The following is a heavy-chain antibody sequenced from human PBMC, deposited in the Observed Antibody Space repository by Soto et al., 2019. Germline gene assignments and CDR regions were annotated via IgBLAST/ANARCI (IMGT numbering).Heavy chain of an antibody. Sequence: QVQLQQWGAGLLKPSETLSLTCAVYGGSFSGYYWTWIRQPPGTGLEWIGEINHSGSTNYNPSLKIRVTIPVDTSTNSFSLKLTSVTAADTALYYCARDKITGLFDYWGQGTLVTVSS. D-gene: IGHD2-8*02. J-gene: IGHJ4*02. V-gene: IGHV4-34*01. CDR1: GGSFSGYY. CDR3: ARDKITGLFDY. CDR2: INHSGST.